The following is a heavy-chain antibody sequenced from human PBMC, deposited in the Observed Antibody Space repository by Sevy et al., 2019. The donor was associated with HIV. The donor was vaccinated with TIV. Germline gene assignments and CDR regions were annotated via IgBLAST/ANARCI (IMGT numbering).Heavy chain of an antibody. Sequence: ASVKVSCKASADTFTNNYMHWVRQAPGQGLEWMGIIDPSAGNASYAQRFQGRITMTRDTSTNTLYMDLNSLRSEGTAVYYCVRADPAQHFDSWGQGTLVTVSS. CDR1: ADTFTNNY. CDR3: VRADPAQHFDS. V-gene: IGHV1-46*01. J-gene: IGHJ4*02. CDR2: IDPSAGNA.